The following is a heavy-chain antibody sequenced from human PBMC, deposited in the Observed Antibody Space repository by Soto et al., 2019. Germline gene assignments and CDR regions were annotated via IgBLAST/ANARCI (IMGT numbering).Heavy chain of an antibody. CDR2: IYYSGST. Sequence: SETLSLTCTVSGGSISSGGYYWSWIRQHPGKGLEWIGYIYYSGSTYYNPSLKSRVTISVDTSKNQFSLKLSSVTAADTAVYYCARLHGEYSGYDTYYYYYYMDVWGKGTTVTVSS. D-gene: IGHD5-12*01. CDR1: GGSISSGGYY. CDR3: ARLHGEYSGYDTYYYYYYMDV. J-gene: IGHJ6*03. V-gene: IGHV4-31*03.